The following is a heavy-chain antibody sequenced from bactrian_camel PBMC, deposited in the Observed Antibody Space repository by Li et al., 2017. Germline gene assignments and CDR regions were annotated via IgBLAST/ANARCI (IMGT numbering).Heavy chain of an antibody. Sequence: DVQLVESGGGLVQPGGSLRLSCAASGFTYSSYCMGWFRQAPGKEREGVAAIDSDGSTSYADSVKGRFTISKDNAKNILYLQMNSLKPEDTGAYFCAPTKGLRPTMGCIGSHGTQVTVS. CDR1: GFTYSSYC. D-gene: IGHD3*01. V-gene: IGHV3S67*01. CDR2: IDSDGST. J-gene: IGHJ4*01.